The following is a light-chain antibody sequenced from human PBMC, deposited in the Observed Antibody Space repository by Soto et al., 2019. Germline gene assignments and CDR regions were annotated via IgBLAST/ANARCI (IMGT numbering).Light chain of an antibody. Sequence: EIVMTQSPASLSASPGERITLSCKASQSIANNLAWHQQKPGQAPRLLMYGASTRAADIPARFSGSGSGTEFSLTISSLQSEDFAIYYCQQYNDWPPWTFGQGTKLDIK. CDR3: QQYNDWPPWT. CDR1: QSIANN. J-gene: IGKJ1*01. V-gene: IGKV3-15*01. CDR2: GAS.